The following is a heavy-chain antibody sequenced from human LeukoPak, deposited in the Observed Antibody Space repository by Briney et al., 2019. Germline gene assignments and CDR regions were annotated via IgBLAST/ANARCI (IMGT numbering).Heavy chain of an antibody. Sequence: SETLSLTCTVSGGSISSYYWSWIRQPPGKGLEWIGYIYHSGSTYYNPSLKSRVTISVDRSKNQFSLKLSSVTAADTAVYYCASQYSNYLDVWGKGTTVTVSS. CDR2: IYHSGST. J-gene: IGHJ6*03. CDR3: ASQYSNYLDV. CDR1: GGSISSYY. V-gene: IGHV4-59*04. D-gene: IGHD4-11*01.